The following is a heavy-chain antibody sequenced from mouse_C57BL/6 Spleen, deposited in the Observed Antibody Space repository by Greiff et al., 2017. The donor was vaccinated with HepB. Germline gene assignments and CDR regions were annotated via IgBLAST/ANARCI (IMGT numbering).Heavy chain of an antibody. Sequence: VQLQQSGAELVRPGASVTLSCKASGYTFTDYEMHWVKQTPVHGLEWIGAIDPETGGTAYNQKFKGKAILTADKSSSTAYMELRSLTSEDSAVYHCTREGDYDGAMDYWGQGTSVTVSS. CDR2: IDPETGGT. CDR3: TREGDYDGAMDY. CDR1: GYTFTDYE. D-gene: IGHD2-4*01. V-gene: IGHV1-15*01. J-gene: IGHJ4*01.